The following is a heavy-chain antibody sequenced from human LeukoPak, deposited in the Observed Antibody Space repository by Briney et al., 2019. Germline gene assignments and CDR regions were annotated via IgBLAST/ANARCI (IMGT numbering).Heavy chain of an antibody. Sequence: GGSLRLSCAASGFTFSGSAMHWVRQASGKGLEWVGRIRSKANSYATAYAASVKGRFTISRDDSKNTAYLQMNSLKTEDTAVYYCARVGYYGDGFDYWGQGILVTVSS. CDR2: IRSKANSYAT. V-gene: IGHV3-73*01. D-gene: IGHD3-22*01. CDR1: GFTFSGSA. J-gene: IGHJ4*02. CDR3: ARVGYYGDGFDY.